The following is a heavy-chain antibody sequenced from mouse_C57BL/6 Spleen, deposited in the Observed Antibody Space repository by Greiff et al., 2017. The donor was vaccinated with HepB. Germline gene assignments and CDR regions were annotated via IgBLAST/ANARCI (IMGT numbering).Heavy chain of an antibody. V-gene: IGHV1-39*01. D-gene: IGHD1-1*01. CDR2: INPNYGTT. Sequence: EVQLQESGPELVKPGASVKISCKASGYSFTDYNMNWVTQSNGKSLEWIGVINPNYGTTSYNQKFKGKATLTVYQSSSTAYMQLNSLTSDDSAVYYCARNPQFITRGAIDYWGQGTSVTVSS. CDR1: GYSFTDYN. J-gene: IGHJ4*01. CDR3: ARNPQFITRGAIDY.